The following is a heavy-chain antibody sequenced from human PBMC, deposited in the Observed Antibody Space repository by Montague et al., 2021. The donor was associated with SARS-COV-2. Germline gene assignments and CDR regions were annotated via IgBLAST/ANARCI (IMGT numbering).Heavy chain of an antibody. CDR3: ARDLRWRYGYGMDV. CDR1: GDSVFSDSAA. V-gene: IGHV6-1*01. D-gene: IGHD3-16*01. J-gene: IGHJ6*02. CDR2: TYYRSNWYN. Sequence: CAISGDSVFSDSAAWNWVRQSSSRGLEWLGRTYYRSNWYNDYAVXVKXRITIKSDTSKNQISLQLNSVTPEDTAVYYCARDLRWRYGYGMDVWGQGTTVTVS.